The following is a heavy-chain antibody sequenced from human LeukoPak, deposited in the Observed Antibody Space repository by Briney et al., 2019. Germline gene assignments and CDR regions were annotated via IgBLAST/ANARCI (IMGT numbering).Heavy chain of an antibody. D-gene: IGHD6-19*01. CDR3: ARDRVAVAYFDY. J-gene: IGHJ4*02. CDR1: GYTFTSSG. Sequence: ASVKVSCKASGYTFTSSGISWVRQALGQGLEWMGWISAYNVNTNYAQKLQGRVTMTTDTATSTAYMELRSLRSDDTAVYYCARDRVAVAYFDYWGQGTLVTVSS. CDR2: ISAYNVNT. V-gene: IGHV1-18*01.